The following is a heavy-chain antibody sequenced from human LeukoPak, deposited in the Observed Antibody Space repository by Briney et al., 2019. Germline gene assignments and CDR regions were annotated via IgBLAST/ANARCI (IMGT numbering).Heavy chain of an antibody. V-gene: IGHV1-2*02. J-gene: IGHJ4*02. CDR2: INPNSGGT. CDR3: STTSGYYSPFDY. CDR1: GYTFTGYY. D-gene: IGHD3-22*01. Sequence: VASVKVSCKASGYTFTGYYIHWVRQAPGQGLEWMGWINPNSGGTNFAQRFQGRVTMTRETSISTAYMELSRLRSDDTAVYYCSTTSGYYSPFDYWGQGTLVTVFS.